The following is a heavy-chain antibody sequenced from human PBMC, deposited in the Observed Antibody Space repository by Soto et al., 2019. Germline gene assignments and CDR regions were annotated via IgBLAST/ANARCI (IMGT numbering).Heavy chain of an antibody. D-gene: IGHD2-15*01. V-gene: IGHV4-30-4*08. CDR1: GGSINNGDYY. Sequence: SETLSLTCVVSGGSINNGDYYWVWIRQSPGKGLEWIGYIYYSGSTYFNPSLKTRLSMSLDTSKNQFSLKLSSVTAADTAVYYCAREKSVVFRTDHTYRYFDFWGRGTLVTVSS. CDR2: IYYSGST. CDR3: AREKSVVFRTDHTYRYFDF. J-gene: IGHJ2*01.